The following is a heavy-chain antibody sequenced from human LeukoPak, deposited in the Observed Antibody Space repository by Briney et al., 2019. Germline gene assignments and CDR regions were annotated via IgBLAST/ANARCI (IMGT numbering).Heavy chain of an antibody. D-gene: IGHD1-14*01. Sequence: PGESLKISCKASGYRFPNYWIGWVRQMPGKGLEWMGFIYPSDSDTRYSPSFQGRVTISADKSISTAYLQWSSLKASDTAVYYCARGPNQRRGGFDSWGQGTLVTVSS. CDR1: GYRFPNYW. V-gene: IGHV5-51*01. J-gene: IGHJ4*02. CDR2: IYPSDSDT. CDR3: ARGPNQRRGGFDS.